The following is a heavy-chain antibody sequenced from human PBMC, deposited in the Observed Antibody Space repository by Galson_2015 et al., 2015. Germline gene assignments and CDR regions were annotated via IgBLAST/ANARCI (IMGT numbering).Heavy chain of an antibody. CDR1: GYTFTGYY. V-gene: IGHV1-69*13. CDR2: IIPIFGTA. Sequence: SVKASCKASGYTFTGYYMHWVRQAPGQGLEWMGGIIPIFGTANYAQKFQGRVTITADESTSTAYMELSSLRSEDTAVYYCARDHGSSWYRALARYGMDVWGQGTTVTVSS. D-gene: IGHD6-13*01. CDR3: ARDHGSSWYRALARYGMDV. J-gene: IGHJ6*02.